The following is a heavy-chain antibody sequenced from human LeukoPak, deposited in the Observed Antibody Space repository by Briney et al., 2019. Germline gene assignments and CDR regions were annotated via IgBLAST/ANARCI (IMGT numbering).Heavy chain of an antibody. CDR1: GLIFSSYG. CDR2: ITSGGST. Sequence: GGSLRLSCAVSGLIFSSYGMIWVRQAPGKGLEWVSAITSGGSTDYADSVKGRFTISRDNSKNTLYPQMNSLRAEDTAVYYCAKDRGYWGQGTLVTVSS. D-gene: IGHD3-10*01. V-gene: IGHV3-23*01. J-gene: IGHJ4*02. CDR3: AKDRGY.